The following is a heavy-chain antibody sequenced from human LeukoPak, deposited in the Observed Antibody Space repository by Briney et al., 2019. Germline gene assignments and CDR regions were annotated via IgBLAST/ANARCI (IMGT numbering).Heavy chain of an antibody. Sequence: GESLRLSCAPSGFTFYSYAMNWVRQTPGKGLEWVSTFSGSGGSIYYADSVKGRFTISRDNSKNTLYLQMNSLRAEDTALYYCARDSRHLSSTRGGLKESRGGFFDYWGQGTLVTVSS. CDR3: ARDSRHLSSTRGGLKESRGGFFDY. CDR1: GFTFYSYA. D-gene: IGHD6-13*01. CDR2: FSGSGGSI. J-gene: IGHJ4*02. V-gene: IGHV3-23*01.